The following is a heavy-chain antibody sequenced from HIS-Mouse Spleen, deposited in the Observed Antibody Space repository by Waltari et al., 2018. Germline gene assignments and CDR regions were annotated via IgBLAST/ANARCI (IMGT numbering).Heavy chain of an antibody. CDR1: GGSISSSSYY. Sequence: QLQLQESGPGLVKPSETLSLTCTVSGGSISSSSYYWGWIRQPPGKGLEWIGSIEYSGRTYYNPSLKSRVTISVDTSKNQFSLKLSSVTAADTAVYYCAREIPYSSSWYDWYFDLWGRGTLVTVSS. D-gene: IGHD6-13*01. J-gene: IGHJ2*01. CDR2: IEYSGRT. V-gene: IGHV4-39*07. CDR3: AREIPYSSSWYDWYFDL.